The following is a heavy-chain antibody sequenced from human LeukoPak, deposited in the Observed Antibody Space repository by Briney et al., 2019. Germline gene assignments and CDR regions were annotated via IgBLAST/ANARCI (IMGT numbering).Heavy chain of an antibody. V-gene: IGHV1-2*02. Sequence: ASVKVSCKASGYTFTGNYMHWLRQAPGQGLQWMGWINPNSGGTNYAQKFQGRVTMTRDTSISTAYMELSRLRSDDTAVYYCARDLDRDYGLGAFDIRGQGTMVTVSS. CDR1: GYTFTGNY. D-gene: IGHD4-17*01. J-gene: IGHJ3*02. CDR3: ARDLDRDYGLGAFDI. CDR2: INPNSGGT.